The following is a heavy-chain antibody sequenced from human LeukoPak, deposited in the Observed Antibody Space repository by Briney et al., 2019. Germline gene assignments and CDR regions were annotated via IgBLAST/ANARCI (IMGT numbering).Heavy chain of an antibody. V-gene: IGHV2-5*02. Sequence: TLSLTCTVSGGSISSSSYYWGWIRQPPGKALEWLALIYWDDDKRYSPSLKSRLTITKDTSKNQVVLTMTNMDPVDTATYYCAHTWDYGSGSYYNVLDYWGQGTLVTVSS. D-gene: IGHD3-10*01. CDR1: GGSISSSSYY. CDR3: AHTWDYGSGSYYNVLDY. CDR2: IYWDDDK. J-gene: IGHJ4*02.